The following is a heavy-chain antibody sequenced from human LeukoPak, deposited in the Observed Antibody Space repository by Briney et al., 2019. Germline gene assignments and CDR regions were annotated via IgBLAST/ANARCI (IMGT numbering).Heavy chain of an antibody. CDR1: GFTFSSYA. V-gene: IGHV3-23*01. Sequence: GGSLRLSCAASGFTFSSYAMSWVRQASGKGLEWVSAISGSGGSTYYADSVKGRFTISRDNSRNTLYLQMNSLRAEDTAVYYCAKDRAPFEEQWLPSVDYWGQGTLVTVSS. D-gene: IGHD6-19*01. CDR2: ISGSGGST. J-gene: IGHJ4*02. CDR3: AKDRAPFEEQWLPSVDY.